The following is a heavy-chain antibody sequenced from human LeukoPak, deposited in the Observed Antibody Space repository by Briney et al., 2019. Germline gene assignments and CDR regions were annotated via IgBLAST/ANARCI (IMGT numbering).Heavy chain of an antibody. D-gene: IGHD3-9*01. CDR2: ISSSSSYI. V-gene: IGHV3-21*01. J-gene: IGHJ4*02. Sequence: GGSLRLSCAASGFTFSSYSMNWVRQAPGKGLEWVSSISSSSSYIYYADSVKGRFTISRDNAKNSLYLQMNSLRAEDTAVYYCASNPEQHEKLRYFDWSTSAGYWGQGTLVTVSS. CDR1: GFTFSSYS. CDR3: ASNPEQHEKLRYFDWSTSAGY.